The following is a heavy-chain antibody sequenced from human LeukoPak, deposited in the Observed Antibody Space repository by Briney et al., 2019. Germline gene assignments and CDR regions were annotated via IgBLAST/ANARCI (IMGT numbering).Heavy chain of an antibody. V-gene: IGHV1-18*01. CDR3: ARVIVGATGETYYFDY. CDR2: ISAYNGNT. Sequence: AASVKVSCKASGYTFTSYGISWVRQAPGQGLEWMGWISAYNGNTNYAQKLQGRVTMTTDTSTSTAYMELRSLRSDDTAVYYCARVIVGATGETYYFDYWGQGTLVTASS. CDR1: GYTFTSYG. J-gene: IGHJ4*02. D-gene: IGHD1-26*01.